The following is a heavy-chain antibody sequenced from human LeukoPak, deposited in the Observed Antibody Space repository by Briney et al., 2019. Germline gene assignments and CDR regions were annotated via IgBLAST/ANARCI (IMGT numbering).Heavy chain of an antibody. J-gene: IGHJ4*02. Sequence: GESLKISCKGSGYSFTSYWIGWVREMPGKGLEWMGIIYPGDSDTRYSPSFQGQVTISADKSVSTAYLQWSSLKASDTAVYYCARHSGPIWQLANFDYWGQGSLVTVSS. CDR3: ARHSGPIWQLANFDY. D-gene: IGHD6-6*01. CDR1: GYSFTSYW. V-gene: IGHV5-51*01. CDR2: IYPGDSDT.